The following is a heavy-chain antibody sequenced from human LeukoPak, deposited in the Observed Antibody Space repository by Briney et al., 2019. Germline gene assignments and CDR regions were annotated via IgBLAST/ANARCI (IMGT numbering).Heavy chain of an antibody. CDR2: IYYSGST. V-gene: IGHV4-39*07. J-gene: IGHJ4*02. D-gene: IGHD6-19*01. CDR1: GGSISSSNYY. Sequence: PSETLSLTCTVSGGSISSSNYYWGWIRQPPGKGLEWIGSIYYSGSTSYNPSLKSRVTISVDTSKNQFSLKVSSVTAADTAVYHCARNFSSGWFDYWGQGTLVTVSS. CDR3: ARNFSSGWFDY.